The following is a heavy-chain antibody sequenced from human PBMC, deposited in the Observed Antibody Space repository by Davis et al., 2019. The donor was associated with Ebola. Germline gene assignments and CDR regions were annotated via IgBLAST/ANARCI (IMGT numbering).Heavy chain of an antibody. CDR3: ARGRFLEWLSRNYYYGMDV. J-gene: IGHJ6*02. D-gene: IGHD3-3*01. Sequence: GESLKISCAASGFTFSSYAMSWVRQAPGKGLEWVSVFYSGGSTYYADSVKGRFTISRDNSKNTLYLQMNSLRAEDTAVYYCARGRFLEWLSRNYYYGMDVWGQGTTVTVSS. CDR1: GFTFSSYA. V-gene: IGHV3-66*01. CDR2: FYSGGST.